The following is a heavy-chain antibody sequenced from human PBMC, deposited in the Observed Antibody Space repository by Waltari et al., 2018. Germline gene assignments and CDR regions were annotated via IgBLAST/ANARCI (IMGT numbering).Heavy chain of an antibody. CDR3: VIRGRGSYRLTFVY. CDR2: FDPEDGET. CDR1: GYTLTELS. Sequence: QVQLVQSGAEVKKPGASVKVSCKVSGYTLTELSMHWVRQAPGKGLEWMGGFDPEDGETSYAEKFQGSVTSTGDTATDTAYMERSSLRSEDTAVYYCVIRGRGSYRLTFVYWGQGTLVTVSS. J-gene: IGHJ4*02. V-gene: IGHV1-24*01. D-gene: IGHD3-16*02.